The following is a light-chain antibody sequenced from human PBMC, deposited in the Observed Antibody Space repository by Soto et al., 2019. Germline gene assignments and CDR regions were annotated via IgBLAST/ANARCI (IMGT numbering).Light chain of an antibody. Sequence: QSALTQPRSVSGSPGQSVTISCTGTSSDVGGYNYVSWYQQHPGKAPKLMIYDVSKRPSGVPDRFSGSKSGNTASLTISGLQAEDEADYYCCSYAGSYTFPYVFGTGTKVT. V-gene: IGLV2-11*01. CDR3: CSYAGSYTFPYV. CDR1: SSDVGGYNY. J-gene: IGLJ1*01. CDR2: DVS.